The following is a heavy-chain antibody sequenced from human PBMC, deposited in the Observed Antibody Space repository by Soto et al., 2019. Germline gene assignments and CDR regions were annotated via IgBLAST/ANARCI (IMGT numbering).Heavy chain of an antibody. V-gene: IGHV3-43*01. CDR1: GFTFDDYT. Sequence: GGSLRLSCAASGFTFDDYTMHWVRQAPGKGLEWVSLISWDGGSTYYADSVKGRFTISRDNSKNSLYLQMNSLRTEDTALYYCAKDQVDGSYRHYYGMDVWGQGTTVTVSS. CDR3: AKDQVDGSYRHYYGMDV. J-gene: IGHJ6*02. CDR2: ISWDGGST. D-gene: IGHD3-22*01.